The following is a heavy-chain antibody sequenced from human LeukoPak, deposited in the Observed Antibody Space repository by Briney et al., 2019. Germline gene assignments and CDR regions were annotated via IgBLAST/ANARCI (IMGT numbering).Heavy chain of an antibody. V-gene: IGHV4-59*01. Sequence: SETLSLTCTVSGGSISSYYWSWIRQPPGKGLEWIGYIYYSGSTNYNPSLKSRVIISVDTSKNQFSLKLSSVTAADTAVYYCARRANSGFDAFDIWGQGTMVTVSS. J-gene: IGHJ3*02. CDR1: GGSISSYY. D-gene: IGHD3-22*01. CDR3: ARRANSGFDAFDI. CDR2: IYYSGST.